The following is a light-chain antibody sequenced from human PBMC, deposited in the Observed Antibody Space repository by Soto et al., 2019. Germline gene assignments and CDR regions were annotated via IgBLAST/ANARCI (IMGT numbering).Light chain of an antibody. V-gene: IGLV2-14*03. Sequence: QSALTQPASVPGPPGQSITISCTGTSSDVGGYNYVSWYQQHPGKAPKFMIYDVSSRPSGVSNRFSGSKSGNTASLTISGLQAEDEADYYCCSYTTSNTRQIVFGTGTKVTVL. CDR3: CSYTTSNTRQIV. CDR1: SSDVGGYNY. CDR2: DVS. J-gene: IGLJ1*01.